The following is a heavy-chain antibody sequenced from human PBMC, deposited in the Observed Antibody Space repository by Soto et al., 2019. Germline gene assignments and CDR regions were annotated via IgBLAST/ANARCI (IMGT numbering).Heavy chain of an antibody. D-gene: IGHD1-1*01. Sequence: EVRLLESGGGLVKPGGSLRLSCATSGLTFSNYAMSWVRQAPGGGLEWVSCMSGSSSTTYYADSVRGWFTISRDRSKNTLYLQTSSPRAEDTALYYCARETRSVEPPYHYFGLDVWGQGTTVTVSS. V-gene: IGHV3-23*01. CDR1: GLTFSNYA. CDR3: ARETRSVEPPYHYFGLDV. CDR2: MSGSSSTT. J-gene: IGHJ6*02.